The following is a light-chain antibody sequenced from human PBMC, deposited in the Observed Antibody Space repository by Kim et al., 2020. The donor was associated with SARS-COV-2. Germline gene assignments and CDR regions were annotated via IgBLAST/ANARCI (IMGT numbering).Light chain of an antibody. CDR3: SSYAGSNNLV. V-gene: IGLV2-8*01. Sequence: QSALTQPPSAPGSPGQSVTISCTRTSSDVGGYNYVTWYQQHPGKAPKVMIYEVSKRPSGVPDLFSGSKSGNTASLTVSGLQAEDEADYYCSSYAGSNNLVFGGGTQLTVL. J-gene: IGLJ3*02. CDR1: SSDVGGYNY. CDR2: EVS.